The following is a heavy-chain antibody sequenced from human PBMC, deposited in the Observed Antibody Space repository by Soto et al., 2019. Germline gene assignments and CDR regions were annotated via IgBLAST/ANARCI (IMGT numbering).Heavy chain of an antibody. CDR2: INHSGST. J-gene: IGHJ4*02. CDR1: GGSFSGYY. Sequence: QVQLQQWGAGLLKPSETLSLTCAVYGGSFSGYYWSWIRQPPGKGLEWIGEINHSGSTNYNPSLKSRVTISVDTSKNQFSLTLSSVTAADTAVYYCARGKGYDSSGPFDYWGQGTLVTVSS. V-gene: IGHV4-34*01. CDR3: ARGKGYDSSGPFDY. D-gene: IGHD3-22*01.